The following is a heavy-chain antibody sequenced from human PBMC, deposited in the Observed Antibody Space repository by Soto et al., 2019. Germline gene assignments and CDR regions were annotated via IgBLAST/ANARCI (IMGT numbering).Heavy chain of an antibody. Sequence: SETLSLTCTVSGGSISSSSYYWGWIRQPPGKGLEWIGSIYYSGSTYYNPSLKSRVTISVDTSKNQFSLKLSSVTAADTAVYYCARPRYSSSWYQEPNWFDPWGQGTLVTVSS. V-gene: IGHV4-39*01. J-gene: IGHJ5*02. CDR3: ARPRYSSSWYQEPNWFDP. CDR2: IYYSGST. CDR1: GGSISSSSYY. D-gene: IGHD6-13*01.